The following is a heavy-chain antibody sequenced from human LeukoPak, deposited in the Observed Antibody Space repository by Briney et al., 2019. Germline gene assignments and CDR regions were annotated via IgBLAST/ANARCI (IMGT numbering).Heavy chain of an antibody. CDR2: VDPEDGET. CDR3: ATVRFGNSWEYYFDY. V-gene: IGHV1-69-2*01. CDR1: GYTFTDYY. Sequence: GASVKVSCKASGYTFTDYYMHWVQQAPGKGLEWMGRVDPEDGETIYAEKFQGRVTITADTSADTAYMELSSLRSEDTAVYYCATVRFGNSWEYYFDYWGQGTLVTVSS. J-gene: IGHJ4*02. D-gene: IGHD4-23*01.